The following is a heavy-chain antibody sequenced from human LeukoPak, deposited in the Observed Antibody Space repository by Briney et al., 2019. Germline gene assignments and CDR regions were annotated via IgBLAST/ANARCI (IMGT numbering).Heavy chain of an antibody. CDR1: GGTFSRYA. D-gene: IGHD2-8*01. CDR3: ARLDMLWGSFDY. CDR2: IIPIFGTA. Sequence: SVKVSCKASGGTFSRYAINWVRQAPGQGLEWMGGIIPIFGTANYAQKFQGRVTITADESTITAYMELSSLRSEDTAVYYCARLDMLWGSFDYWGQGTLVTVSS. V-gene: IGHV1-69*13. J-gene: IGHJ4*02.